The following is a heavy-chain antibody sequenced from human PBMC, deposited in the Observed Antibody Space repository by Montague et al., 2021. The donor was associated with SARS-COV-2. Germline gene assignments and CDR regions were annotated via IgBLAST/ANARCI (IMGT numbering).Heavy chain of an antibody. CDR2: IDWDDDK. CDR3: ARTYYDILTGREYGMDV. J-gene: IGHJ6*02. CDR1: GFSLSTSGMC. Sequence: PALVKPTQTLTLTCTFSGFSLSTSGMCVSWIRQPPGKALEWLARIDWDDDKYYSTSLKTRLTISKDTSKNQVVLTMTNMDPVDTATYYCARTYYDILTGREYGMDVWGHGTTVTVSS. D-gene: IGHD3-9*01. V-gene: IGHV2-70*11.